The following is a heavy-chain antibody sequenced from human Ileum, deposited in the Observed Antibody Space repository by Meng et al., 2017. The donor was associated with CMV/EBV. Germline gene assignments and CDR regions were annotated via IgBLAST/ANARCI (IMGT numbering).Heavy chain of an antibody. D-gene: IGHD2-2*02. J-gene: IGHJ6*02. CDR2: IYYSGST. V-gene: IGHV4-39*07. CDR1: GCPISSSSYY. CDR3: ARDFYDCSSTSCYRGTYYYYGMDV. Sequence: SETLSLTCTAPGCPISSSSYYWDWIRQPPGKGLEWIGSIYYSGSTYYNPSLKSRVTISVDTSKNQFSLKLSSVTAADTAVYYCARDFYDCSSTSCYRGTYYYYGMDVWGQGTTVTVSS.